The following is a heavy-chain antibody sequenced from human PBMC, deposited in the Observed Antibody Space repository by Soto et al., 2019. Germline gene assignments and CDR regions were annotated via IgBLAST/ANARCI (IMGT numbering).Heavy chain of an antibody. CDR2: ISSSSTYT. CDR1: GFTFSTST. D-gene: IGHD2-15*01. CDR3: ARVGSPGYCSGGYCPPPDY. Sequence: PGGSLRLSCAASGFTFSTSTMNCVRQAPGQGLEWVSSISSSSTYTYYAASVKGRFTISRDNAKNSLYLQMNSLRAEDTAVYYCARVGSPGYCSGGYCPPPDYWGQGTLVTVSS. V-gene: IGHV3-21*01. J-gene: IGHJ4*02.